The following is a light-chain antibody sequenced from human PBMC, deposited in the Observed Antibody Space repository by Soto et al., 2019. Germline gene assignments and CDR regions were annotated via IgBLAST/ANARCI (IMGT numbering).Light chain of an antibody. V-gene: IGKV2D-29*02. J-gene: IGKJ5*01. Sequence: DVVMTQTPLSLSVAPGQPASISCKSSQSLLHITWETFLFWYLQKPGQSPQLLIYEVSTRVSGVPDRFSGSGSGTDFTLEISRVETDDVCIYYCMQSTQPPPTFGQGTRLGIE. CDR2: EVS. CDR1: QSLLHITWETF. CDR3: MQSTQPPPT.